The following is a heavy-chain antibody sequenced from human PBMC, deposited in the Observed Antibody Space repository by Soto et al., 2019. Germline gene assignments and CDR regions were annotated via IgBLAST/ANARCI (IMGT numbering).Heavy chain of an antibody. CDR3: AKENSGYEK. CDR2: ISSGGST. J-gene: IGHJ4*02. Sequence: GGSLRLSCAASAFTFSNYGMSWVRQAPGKGLEWVSAISSGGSTFSAESVKGRFTISRDNSKNTLYLQMNSLRAEDTAVYYCAKENSGYEKWGQGTLVTVSS. V-gene: IGHV3-23*01. D-gene: IGHD5-12*01. CDR1: AFTFSNYG.